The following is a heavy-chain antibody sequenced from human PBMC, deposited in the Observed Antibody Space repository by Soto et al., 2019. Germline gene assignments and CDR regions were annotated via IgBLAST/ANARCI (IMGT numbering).Heavy chain of an antibody. V-gene: IGHV1-18*01. CDR3: ARERSHYYDSSGYYLGGPDY. Sequence: QVQLVQSGAEVKKPGASVKVSCKASGYTFTSYGISWVRQAPGQGLEWMGWISAYNGNTNYAQKLQGRVTMTKDTSTSTAYMELRSLRSDDTDVYYCARERSHYYDSSGYYLGGPDYWGQGTLVTVSS. J-gene: IGHJ4*02. CDR1: GYTFTSYG. CDR2: ISAYNGNT. D-gene: IGHD3-22*01.